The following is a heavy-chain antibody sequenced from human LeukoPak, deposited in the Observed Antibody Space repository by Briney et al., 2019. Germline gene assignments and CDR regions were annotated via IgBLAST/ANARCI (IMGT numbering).Heavy chain of an antibody. J-gene: IGHJ3*02. CDR1: GYSLITYG. CDR3: ARERKSSYDTLTGYYKSDAFDI. D-gene: IGHD3-9*01. CDR2: ISAYNGNT. V-gene: IGHV1-18*01. Sequence: ASVKVSCKAAGYSLITYGISWVRQAPGQGLEWMGWISAYNGNTNYARKLQGRVTVTTDTSTNTAYMELRSLRSDDTAVYYCARERKSSYDTLTGYYKSDAFDIWGQGTMVTVSS.